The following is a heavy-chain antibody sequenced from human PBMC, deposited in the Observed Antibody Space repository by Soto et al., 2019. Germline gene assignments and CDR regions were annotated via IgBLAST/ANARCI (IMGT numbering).Heavy chain of an antibody. CDR2: IIPIFGTA. V-gene: IGHV1-69*13. Sequence: SVKVSCKASGGTFSSYAISWVRQAPGQGLEWMGGIIPIFGTANYAQKFQGRVTITADESTSTAYMELSSLRSEDTAVYYCARGPACISTSCYNWFDPWGQGTLVTVSS. D-gene: IGHD2-2*01. CDR1: GGTFSSYA. J-gene: IGHJ5*02. CDR3: ARGPACISTSCYNWFDP.